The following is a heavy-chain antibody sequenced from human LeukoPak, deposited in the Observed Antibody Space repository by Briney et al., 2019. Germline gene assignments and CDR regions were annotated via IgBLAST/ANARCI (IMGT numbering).Heavy chain of an antibody. J-gene: IGHJ2*01. Sequence: SQTLSLICTVTGGSISSGDDYWSWIRQPAGKELEWVGHIYSRGSTNYNPSLKSRVTMSVDTSKNQFSLNLNSVTAADTAVYYCARGQCGGNCAFALYFDLWGRGTLVTVFS. CDR1: GGSISSGDDY. CDR3: ARGQCGGNCAFALYFDL. V-gene: IGHV4-61*09. D-gene: IGHD2-21*02. CDR2: IYSRGST.